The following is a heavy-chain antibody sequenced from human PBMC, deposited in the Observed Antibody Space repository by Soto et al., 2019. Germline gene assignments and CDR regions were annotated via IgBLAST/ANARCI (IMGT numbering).Heavy chain of an antibody. CDR3: ARPRRGTHTGDDAFDI. D-gene: IGHD1-1*01. J-gene: IGHJ3*02. Sequence: QVQLVQSGAEVKKPGSSVKVSCKASGGTFSSYAISWVRQAPGQGLEWLGGIIPFFGTANYPKKFKGRVTITADESTSTAYMELSSLRSEDTAVYYCARPRRGTHTGDDAFDIWGQGTMVTVSS. CDR2: IIPFFGTA. CDR1: GGTFSSYA. V-gene: IGHV1-69*12.